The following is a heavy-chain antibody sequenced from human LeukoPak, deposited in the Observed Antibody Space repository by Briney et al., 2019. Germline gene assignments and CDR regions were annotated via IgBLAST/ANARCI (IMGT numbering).Heavy chain of an antibody. J-gene: IGHJ5*02. CDR2: IYTSGST. CDR3: ARVDCSSTSCNWFDP. Sequence: SETLSLTCTVSGGSISSYYWSWIRQPAGKGLEWIGRIYTSGSTNYNPSLKSRVTMSVDTSKNQFSLKLSSVTAADTAVYYCARVDCSSTSCNWFDPWGQGTLVTVSS. CDR1: GGSISSYY. V-gene: IGHV4-4*07. D-gene: IGHD2-2*01.